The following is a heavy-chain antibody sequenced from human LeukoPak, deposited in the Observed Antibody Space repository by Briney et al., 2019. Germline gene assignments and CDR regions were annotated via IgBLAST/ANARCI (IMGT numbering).Heavy chain of an antibody. CDR1: GFTFSNYA. D-gene: IGHD1-26*01. V-gene: IGHV3-23*01. J-gene: IGHJ4*02. Sequence: GGSLRLSCAASGFTFSNYAMSWVRQAPGKGLEWVSGISANPGRTSYADSVKGRCTISRDKAKNAVFLQMNSLRAEDTAVYYCAKQNGGSYSDPVFDYWGQGSLVTVSS. CDR2: ISANPGRT. CDR3: AKQNGGSYSDPVFDY.